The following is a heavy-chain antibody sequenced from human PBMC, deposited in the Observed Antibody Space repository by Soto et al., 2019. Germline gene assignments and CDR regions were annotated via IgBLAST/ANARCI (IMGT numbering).Heavy chain of an antibody. V-gene: IGHV1-69*13. CDR3: VMIATRNFDY. CDR1: GGTFSSYA. D-gene: IGHD3-22*01. J-gene: IGHJ4*02. Sequence: SVKVSCKASGGTFSSYAISWVRQAPGKGLEWMGGIIPIFGTANYAQKFQGRVTITADESTSTAYMELSSLRSEDTAVSDCVMIATRNFDYWGQGTLVTVSS. CDR2: IIPIFGTA.